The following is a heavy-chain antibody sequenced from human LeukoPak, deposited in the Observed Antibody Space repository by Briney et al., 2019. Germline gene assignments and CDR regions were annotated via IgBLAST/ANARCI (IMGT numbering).Heavy chain of an antibody. V-gene: IGHV3-23*01. CDR1: GFTFSSYA. CDR2: ISHRSDST. CDR3: AKDFRIGYSAHFDY. D-gene: IGHD2-21*01. J-gene: IGHJ4*02. Sequence: GGSLRLSCAASGFTFSSYAMSWVRQAPVKGLEWVSGISHRSDSTNYADSVKGRFTISRDNSKNTLYLQMDSLRGEDTAVYYCAKDFRIGYSAHFDYWGQGALVTVSS.